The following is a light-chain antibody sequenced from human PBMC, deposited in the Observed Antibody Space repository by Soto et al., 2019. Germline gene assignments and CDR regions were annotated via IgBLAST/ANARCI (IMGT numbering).Light chain of an antibody. V-gene: IGKV1-5*01. CDR1: QSISSW. CDR2: DAS. J-gene: IGKJ5*01. CDR3: QQYNNWPLIN. Sequence: IQMTQSPSTLSASVGDRVTITCRASQSISSWLAWYQQKPGKAPKLLIYDASSLESGVPSRFSGSGSGTDFTLTISSLQSEDFAIYYCQQYNNWPLINFGQGTRLEIK.